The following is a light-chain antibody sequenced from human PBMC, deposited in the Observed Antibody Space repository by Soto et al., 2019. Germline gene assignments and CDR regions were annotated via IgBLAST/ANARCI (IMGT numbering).Light chain of an antibody. J-gene: IGKJ3*01. CDR1: QSVGTN. V-gene: IGKV3D-15*01. Sequence: IVMTQSPATLSVSPGEKATPSCRASQSVGTNLAWYQQKPGQPPRLLIYATSTRVTGVPVRFSGSGSGTDFTLTISSLQSEDFAVYYCQQYNKWPPDYTLGPGTKVDIK. CDR3: QQYNKWPPDYT. CDR2: ATS.